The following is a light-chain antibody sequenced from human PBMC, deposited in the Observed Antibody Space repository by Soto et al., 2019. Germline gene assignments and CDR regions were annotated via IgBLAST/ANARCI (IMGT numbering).Light chain of an antibody. CDR1: QSITNC. CDR3: QQHNPYSPYT. Sequence: DIQMTQSPSTLSASVGDRVTITCRASQSITNCFAWYQQKPGKAPKLLIFDASSLRRGVPSRFSGSGSGTEFTLTISSLQPEDFATYYCQQHNPYSPYTFGQGTKLEIK. J-gene: IGKJ2*01. CDR2: DAS. V-gene: IGKV1-5*03.